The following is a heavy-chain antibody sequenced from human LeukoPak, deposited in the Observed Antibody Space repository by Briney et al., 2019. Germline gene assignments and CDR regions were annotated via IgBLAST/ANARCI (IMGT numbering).Heavy chain of an antibody. D-gene: IGHD2-2*01. J-gene: IGHJ6*02. CDR2: ISAYNGNT. CDR3: ARTVPWYGMDV. Sequence: ASVKVSCKASGYTFTSYGISWVRQAPGQGLEWMGWISAYNGNTNYAQKLQGRVTMTTDTSTSTAHMELRSLRSDDTAVYYCARTVPWYGMDVWGQGTTVTVSS. CDR1: GYTFTSYG. V-gene: IGHV1-18*01.